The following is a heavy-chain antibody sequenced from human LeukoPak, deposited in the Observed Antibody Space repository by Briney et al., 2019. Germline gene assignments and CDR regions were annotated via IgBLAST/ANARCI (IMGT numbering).Heavy chain of an antibody. V-gene: IGHV3-74*01. CDR2: IHSDGNSR. CDR3: AKDTSIGRYCTNGVCSPFDY. D-gene: IGHD2-8*01. CDR1: GFTFSGYW. J-gene: IGHJ4*02. Sequence: GGSLRLSCVASGFTFSGYWMHWVRQAPGKGLVWVSHIHSDGNSRSYTDSVKGRFTISRDNSKNTLYLQMNSLRAEDTAVYYCAKDTSIGRYCTNGVCSPFDYWGQGTLVTVSS.